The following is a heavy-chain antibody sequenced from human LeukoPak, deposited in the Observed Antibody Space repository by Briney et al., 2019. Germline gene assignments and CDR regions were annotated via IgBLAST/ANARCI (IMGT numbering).Heavy chain of an antibody. CDR1: GYTFTSYA. V-gene: IGHV1-8*03. CDR3: ARGLMYDPFDI. CDR2: MNPKTGDT. J-gene: IGHJ3*02. Sequence: ASVKVSCKASGYTFTSYAVNWVRQAPGQGLEWMGWMNPKTGDTRYAQKFQGSVTFTGDTSISTVYMELSSLRPKDTAVYFCARGLMYDPFDIWGQGTMVTVSS.